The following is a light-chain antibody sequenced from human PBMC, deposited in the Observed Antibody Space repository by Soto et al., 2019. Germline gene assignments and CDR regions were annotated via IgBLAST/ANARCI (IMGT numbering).Light chain of an antibody. J-gene: IGKJ3*01. CDR1: QVISSW. Sequence: DIQMTQSPSSVSASVGDRVTITCRASQVISSWLAWFQQKPGKAPNLLIYAASSLQSGVPSRFSGSGSGTDVTLTISSLQPEDFATYYCQQANSSLFTFGPGTKVDMK. CDR3: QQANSSLFT. CDR2: AAS. V-gene: IGKV1-12*01.